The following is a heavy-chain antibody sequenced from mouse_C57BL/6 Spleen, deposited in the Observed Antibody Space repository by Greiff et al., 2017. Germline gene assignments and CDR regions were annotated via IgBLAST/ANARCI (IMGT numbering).Heavy chain of an antibody. CDR3: ASRRRVYDYDSAWFAY. D-gene: IGHD2-4*01. CDR2: IYPSDSET. CDR1: GYTFTSYW. V-gene: IGHV1-61*01. J-gene: IGHJ3*01. Sequence: VQLQQPGAELVRPGSSVKLSCKASGYTFTSYWMDWVKQRPGQGLEWIGNIYPSDSETHYNQKFKDKATLTVDKSSSTAYMQLSSLTSEDSAVYYCASRRRVYDYDSAWFAYWGQGTLVTVSA.